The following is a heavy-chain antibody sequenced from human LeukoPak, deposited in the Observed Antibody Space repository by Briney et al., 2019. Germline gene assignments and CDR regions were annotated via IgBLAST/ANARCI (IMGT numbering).Heavy chain of an antibody. D-gene: IGHD6-13*01. J-gene: IGHJ1*01. Sequence: GGSLRLSCAASGFTFSSYSTNWVRQAPGKGLEWVSYISSSSSTIYYADSVKGRFTISRDNAKNSLYLQMNSLRAEDTAVYYCARRDGYRTSNPYFQHWGQGTLVTVSS. CDR3: ARRDGYRTSNPYFQH. CDR1: GFTFSSYS. V-gene: IGHV3-48*04. CDR2: ISSSSSTI.